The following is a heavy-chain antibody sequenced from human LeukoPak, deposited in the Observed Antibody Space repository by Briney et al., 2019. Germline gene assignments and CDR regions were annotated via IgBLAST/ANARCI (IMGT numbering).Heavy chain of an antibody. Sequence: ASVKVSCKASGGSFTNYAISWVRQAPGQGLEWMGGIIPMFGTTSYAQNFQGRVTITADKSTSTAYMELSSLRSEDTAVYYCASKSYNWNYMSYYYYYMDVWGKGTTVTVSS. J-gene: IGHJ6*03. CDR1: GGSFTNYA. CDR2: IIPMFGTT. D-gene: IGHD1-7*01. CDR3: ASKSYNWNYMSYYYYYMDV. V-gene: IGHV1-69*06.